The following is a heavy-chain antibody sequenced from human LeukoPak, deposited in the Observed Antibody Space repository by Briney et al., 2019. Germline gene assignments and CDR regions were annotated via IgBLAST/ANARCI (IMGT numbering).Heavy chain of an antibody. CDR2: IYSGGST. D-gene: IGHD5-18*01. J-gene: IGHJ4*02. CDR1: GFTVSSNY. Sequence: PGGSLRLSCAASGFTVSSNYMSWVRQAPGKGLEWVSVIYSGGSTYYADPVKGRFTISRDNSKNTLYLQMNSLRAEDTAVYYCARVGAIGYSYGYDYWGQGTLVTVSS. CDR3: ARVGAIGYSYGYDY. V-gene: IGHV3-53*01.